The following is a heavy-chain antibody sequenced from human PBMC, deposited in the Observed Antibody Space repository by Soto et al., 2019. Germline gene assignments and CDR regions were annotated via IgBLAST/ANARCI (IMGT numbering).Heavy chain of an antibody. CDR3: ARSSTSANYFYY. D-gene: IGHD2-2*01. Sequence: LSLTCTVSGGSTSSSSYYWSWIRQHPGKGLEWIGYIYYSGSTYYNPSLKSRVTISVDTSKNQFSLKLSSVTAADTAVYYCARSSTSANYFYYWGQGTLVTVSS. V-gene: IGHV4-31*03. CDR1: GGSTSSSSYY. J-gene: IGHJ4*02. CDR2: IYYSGST.